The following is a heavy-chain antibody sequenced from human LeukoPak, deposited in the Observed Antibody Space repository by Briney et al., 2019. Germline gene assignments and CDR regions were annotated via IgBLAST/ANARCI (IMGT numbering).Heavy chain of an antibody. J-gene: IGHJ4*02. Sequence: GASVKVSCKASGYTFTSYGISWVRQAPGQGLEWMGWISAYNGNTNYAQKLQGRVTMTTDTSTSTAYMELRSLRSDDTAVYYCARSPRNMIVVAIKSDYWGQGTLVTVSS. CDR2: ISAYNGNT. D-gene: IGHD3-22*01. CDR3: ARSPRNMIVVAIKSDY. V-gene: IGHV1-18*01. CDR1: GYTFTSYG.